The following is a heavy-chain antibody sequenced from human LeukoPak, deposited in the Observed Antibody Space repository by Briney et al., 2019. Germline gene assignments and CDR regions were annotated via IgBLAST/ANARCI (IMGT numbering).Heavy chain of an antibody. CDR1: GYTFSSYW. V-gene: IGHV3-7*01. D-gene: IGHD3-22*01. CDR3: ARDRSATFYDSSGYYYYYYMDV. CDR2: IKQAGSEK. J-gene: IGHJ6*03. Sequence: AGGSLSLSCEASGYTFSSYWMSWVRHAPGKGLEWVANIKQAGSEKYYVDCVKGRFTISRDNAKNLLSLQMNSVRAEDTAVYYCARDRSATFYDSSGYYYYYYMDVWGKGTTVTVSS.